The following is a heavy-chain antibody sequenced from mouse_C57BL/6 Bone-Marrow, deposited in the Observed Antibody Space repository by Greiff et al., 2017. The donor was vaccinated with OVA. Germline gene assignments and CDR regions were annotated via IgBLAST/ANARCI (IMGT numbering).Heavy chain of an antibody. J-gene: IGHJ1*03. CDR2: INPSSGYT. V-gene: IGHV1-4*01. Sequence: VKLMESGAELARPGASVKMSCKASGYTFTSYTMHWVKQRPGQGLEWIGYINPSSGYTKYNQKFKDKATLTADKSSSTAYMQLSSLTSEDSAVYYCAKFYYRYFDVWGTGTTVTVSS. CDR3: AKFYYRYFDV. CDR1: GYTFTSYT.